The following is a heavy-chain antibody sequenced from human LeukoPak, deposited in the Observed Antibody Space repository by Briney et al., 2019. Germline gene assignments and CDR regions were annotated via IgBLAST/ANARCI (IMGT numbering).Heavy chain of an antibody. D-gene: IGHD3-10*01. CDR3: ARHGRRTMVRGVIGYFDY. J-gene: IGHJ4*02. CDR2: IYYSGNT. V-gene: IGHV4-39*01. Sequence: SETLSLTCTVSAVSISSSNSYRGWIRQPPGKGLEWIRSIYYSGNTYYNASLKSQVSISIDTSKNQFSLKLSSVTAADTAVYYCARHGRRTMVRGVIGYFDYWGQGTLVTVSS. CDR1: AVSISSSNSY.